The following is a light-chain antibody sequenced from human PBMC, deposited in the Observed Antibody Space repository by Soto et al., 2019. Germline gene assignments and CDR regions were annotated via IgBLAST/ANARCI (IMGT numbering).Light chain of an antibody. CDR1: QSVSSY. Sequence: ESGFTQYLAPLSLSPGESATLSCRASQSVSSYLAWYQQTPGQAPRLLIYDASNRATGIPARFSGSGSGTDFTLTISSLEPEDFAVYYCQHRSNFGQGTRLEI. V-gene: IGKV3-11*01. CDR2: DAS. CDR3: QHRSN. J-gene: IGKJ5*01.